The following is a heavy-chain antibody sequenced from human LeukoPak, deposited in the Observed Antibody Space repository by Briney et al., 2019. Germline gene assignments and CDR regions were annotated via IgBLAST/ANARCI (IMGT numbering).Heavy chain of an antibody. D-gene: IGHD1-7*01. CDR2: IYTSGST. V-gene: IGHV4-4*07. Sequence: PSETLSLTCTVSGGSISGYYWSWLRQPAGKALEWIGRIYTSGSTHYNPSIKSRVTMSVDTSKNQFSLKLSSVTAADTAVYYCARIITGTTTAFDIWGQGTMVTVSS. J-gene: IGHJ3*02. CDR3: ARIITGTTTAFDI. CDR1: GGSISGYY.